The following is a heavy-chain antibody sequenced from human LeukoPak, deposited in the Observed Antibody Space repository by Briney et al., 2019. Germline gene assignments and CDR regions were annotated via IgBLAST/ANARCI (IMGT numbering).Heavy chain of an antibody. V-gene: IGHV3-48*04. CDR3: ARVQKGIAAAGTGGGWFEP. D-gene: IGHD6-13*01. CDR1: GFTFSSYA. CDR2: ISSGGTII. J-gene: IGHJ5*02. Sequence: GGSLRLSCAASGFTFSSYAMSWVGQAPGKGLEWISYISSGGTIIYYADSVRGQFTISRDNAKKSLYLQMNSLRAEDTAVYYCARVQKGIAAAGTGGGWFEPWGQGTLVTVSA.